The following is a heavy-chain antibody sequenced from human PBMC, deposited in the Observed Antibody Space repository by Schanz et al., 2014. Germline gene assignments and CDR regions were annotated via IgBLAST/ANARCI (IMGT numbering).Heavy chain of an antibody. CDR2: INPSGGST. D-gene: IGHD6-6*01. CDR3: ARDQSPYTNSSDVRYFDY. V-gene: IGHV1-46*01. J-gene: IGHJ4*02. CDR1: GYTFTSYS. Sequence: QVQLVQSGAEVKKPGASVKVSCKASGYTFTSYSMHWVRQAPGQGLEWMGMINPSGGSTTYAQKFQGRVTMTRDTSTSTVYMELSSLRSEDTAVYYCARDQSPYTNSSDVRYFDYWGQGTLVTVSS.